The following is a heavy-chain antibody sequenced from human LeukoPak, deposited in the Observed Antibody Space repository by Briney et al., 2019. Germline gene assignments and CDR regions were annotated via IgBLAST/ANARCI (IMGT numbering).Heavy chain of an antibody. V-gene: IGHV3-73*01. CDR2: IRSKANSYAT. Sequence: GGSLRLSCAASGFTFSGSAMHWVRQASGKGLEWVGRIRSKANSYATAYAASVEGRFTISRDDSKNTAYLQMNSLKTEDTAVYYCTMYCSSTSCQPFDYWGQGTLVTVSS. J-gene: IGHJ4*02. CDR1: GFTFSGSA. D-gene: IGHD2-2*01. CDR3: TMYCSSTSCQPFDY.